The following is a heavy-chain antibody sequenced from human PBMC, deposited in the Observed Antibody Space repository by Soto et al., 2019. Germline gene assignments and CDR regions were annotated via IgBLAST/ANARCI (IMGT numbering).Heavy chain of an antibody. J-gene: IGHJ4*02. V-gene: IGHV4-4*02. D-gene: IGHD4-17*01. CDR2: IYHSGST. CDR3: ARVVTTVTTYFDY. Sequence: SETLSLTCAVSSGSISSSNWWSWVRQPPGKGLEWIGEIYHSGSTNYNPSLKSRVTISVDKSKNQFSLKLSSVTAADTAVYYCARVVTTVTTYFDYWGQGTLVTVSS. CDR1: SGSISSSNW.